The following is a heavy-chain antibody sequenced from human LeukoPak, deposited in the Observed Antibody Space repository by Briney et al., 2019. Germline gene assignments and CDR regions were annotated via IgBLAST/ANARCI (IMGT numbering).Heavy chain of an antibody. D-gene: IGHD1-1*01. CDR1: GFTFSDNY. CDR3: ARDPRTVRI. V-gene: IGHV3-11*04. J-gene: IGHJ4*02. Sequence: PGGSLRLSCAASGFTFSDNYMTWVRQAPGKGLEWLSYISGNGGVIQYADSVKGRFTISRDNAKNFLYLQMDSLRVEDTAIYYCARDPRTVRIWGQGTLVTVSS. CDR2: ISGNGGVI.